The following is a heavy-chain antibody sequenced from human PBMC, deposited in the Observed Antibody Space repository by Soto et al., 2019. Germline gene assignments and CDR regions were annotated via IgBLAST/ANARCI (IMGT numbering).Heavy chain of an antibody. D-gene: IGHD6-13*01. CDR2: ISADGAGT. CDR1: GFPFNTYA. CDR3: ARISSSSCNDY. Sequence: GGSLRLSCAASGFPFNTYAMNWVRQAPGKGLEWVSSISADGAGTYYADSVKGRFTISRDNSKNTLSLQMNSLRAEDTAIFYCARISSSSCNDYWGQGTMVTVSS. J-gene: IGHJ4*02. V-gene: IGHV3-23*01.